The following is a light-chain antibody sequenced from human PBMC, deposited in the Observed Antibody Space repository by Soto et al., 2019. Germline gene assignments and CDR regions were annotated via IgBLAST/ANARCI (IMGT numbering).Light chain of an antibody. Sequence: EIVLTQSPATLSLSPGERATLSCRASQSVNIYLAWYQQRPGQAPRLLIYDASNRATGIPARFSGSGSGTDFTLTISSLDPEDFAVYYRQQRSDWPITFGQGTRLDVK. CDR3: QQRSDWPIT. J-gene: IGKJ5*01. V-gene: IGKV3-11*01. CDR1: QSVNIY. CDR2: DAS.